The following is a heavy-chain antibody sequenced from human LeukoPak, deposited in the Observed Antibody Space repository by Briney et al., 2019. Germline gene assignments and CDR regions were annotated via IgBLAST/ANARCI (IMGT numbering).Heavy chain of an antibody. Sequence: PGGSLRLSCAASGFTISYYWILWVRQAPGKGLVWVSRINSDGRATNYADSVKGRFTISRDNAKNTLYLQMNSLRVEDTAAYYCARDFLGMDVWGQGTTVTVSS. CDR2: INSDGRAT. J-gene: IGHJ6*02. V-gene: IGHV3-74*01. CDR1: GFTISYYW. CDR3: ARDFLGMDV.